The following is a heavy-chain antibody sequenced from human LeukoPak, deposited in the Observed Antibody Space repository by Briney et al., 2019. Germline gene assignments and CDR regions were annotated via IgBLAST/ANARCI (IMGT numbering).Heavy chain of an antibody. D-gene: IGHD1-1*01. Sequence: GRSLRLSCAASGFTFSSHGMHWVRQAPGKGLEWVAVIWYDGSNKYYADSVKGRFTISRDNSKNTLYLQMNSLRAEDTAVYYCARGGVNGDGAFDIWGQGTMVTVSS. CDR1: GFTFSSHG. V-gene: IGHV3-33*01. CDR3: ARGGVNGDGAFDI. CDR2: IWYDGSNK. J-gene: IGHJ3*02.